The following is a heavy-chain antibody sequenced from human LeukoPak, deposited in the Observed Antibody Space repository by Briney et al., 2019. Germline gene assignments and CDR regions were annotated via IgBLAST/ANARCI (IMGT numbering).Heavy chain of an antibody. J-gene: IGHJ5*02. D-gene: IGHD3-10*01. CDR2: ISAYNGNT. Sequence: ASVKVSCKASGYTFTSYGITWVRQAPGQGLEWMGWISAYNGNTNYAQKVQDRVTITTGTSRSTAYMELRSLRSDDTAVYYCARLYWSYSGSGNYIWFDPWGQGTLVTVSS. CDR1: GYTFTSYG. CDR3: ARLYWSYSGSGNYIWFDP. V-gene: IGHV1-18*01.